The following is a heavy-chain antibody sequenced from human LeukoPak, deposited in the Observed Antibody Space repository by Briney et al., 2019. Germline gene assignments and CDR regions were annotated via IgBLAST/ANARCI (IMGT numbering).Heavy chain of an antibody. CDR2: IKNKMEGGPT. V-gene: IGHV3-15*01. CDR1: GFTFSNAW. Sequence: GGSLSLSFPSSGFTFSNAWISGVGPPPGRGREGVGRIKNKMEGGPTDYAARVEGRVTNSRDDSRDTLYMLLNSLRTEDTAIYYCTTRDYYSGWSAWGQGTLVTVSS. J-gene: IGHJ5*02. D-gene: IGHD6-19*01. CDR3: TTRDYYSGWSA.